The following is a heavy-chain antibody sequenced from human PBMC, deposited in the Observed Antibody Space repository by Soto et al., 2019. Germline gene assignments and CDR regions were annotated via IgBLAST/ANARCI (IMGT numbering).Heavy chain of an antibody. CDR3: ARGRSYPVRRGAYHFDY. CDR1: GYTFTSYD. D-gene: IGHD1-26*01. V-gene: IGHV1-8*01. Sequence: QVQLVQSGAEVKKPGASVKVSCKASGYTFTSYDINWVRQATGQGLEWMGWMNPNSGNTGYAQKFQGRVTMTRNASISTAYMELSSLRSEDTAVYYCARGRSYPVRRGAYHFDYWGQGTLVTVSS. CDR2: MNPNSGNT. J-gene: IGHJ4*02.